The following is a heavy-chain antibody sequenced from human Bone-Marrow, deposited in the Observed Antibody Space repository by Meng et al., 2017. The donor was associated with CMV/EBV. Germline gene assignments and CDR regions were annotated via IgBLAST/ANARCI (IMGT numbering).Heavy chain of an antibody. D-gene: IGHD3-22*01. J-gene: IGHJ5*02. Sequence: GSLRLSCAVSGGSISSSSDYWGWIRQPPGKGLEWIGTFHYSGSTYYNPSLKSRVTISVDTSKNQFSLKLSSVTAADTAVYYCARGMDYYYDSSGYYGWFDPWGQGTLVTVAS. CDR2: FHYSGST. CDR3: ARGMDYYYDSSGYYGWFDP. CDR1: GGSISSSSDY. V-gene: IGHV4-39*07.